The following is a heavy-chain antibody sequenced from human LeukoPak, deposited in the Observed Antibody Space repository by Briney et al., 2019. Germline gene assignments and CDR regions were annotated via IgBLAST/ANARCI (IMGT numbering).Heavy chain of an antibody. CDR1: GYTFTSYG. CDR3: ARDTMVRGGQYYFDY. D-gene: IGHD3-10*01. CDR2: ISAYNGNT. J-gene: IGHJ4*02. Sequence: ASVTVSCKASGYTFTSYGISWVRQAPGQGLEWLGWISAYNGNTNYAQKLQGRVTMTTDTTTSTAYMEPRSLRSDDTAVYYCARDTMVRGGQYYFDYWGQGTLVTVSS. V-gene: IGHV1-18*04.